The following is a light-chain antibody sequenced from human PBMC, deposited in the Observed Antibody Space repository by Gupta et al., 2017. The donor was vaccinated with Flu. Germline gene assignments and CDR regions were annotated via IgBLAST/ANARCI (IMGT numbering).Light chain of an antibody. CDR1: TGVVTSGHH. CDR2: DTV. Sequence: QAVVTQEPSLTVSPGGPLTLTCGSSTGVVTSGHHPYWIQQKPGQAPRTLIFDTVMKHSWTPARVSGSLLGGKAALTLSGALAEDEADYYCLLYFLGPRVLGGGTHLTVL. CDR3: LLYFLGPRV. J-gene: IGLJ3*02. V-gene: IGLV7-46*01.